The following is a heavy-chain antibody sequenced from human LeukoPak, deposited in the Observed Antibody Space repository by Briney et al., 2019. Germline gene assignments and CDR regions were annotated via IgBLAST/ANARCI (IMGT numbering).Heavy chain of an antibody. D-gene: IGHD6-13*01. CDR1: GFTFSSYS. Sequence: GGSLRLSCAASGFTFSSYSMNWVRQAPGKGLEWVAVISYDGSNKYYADSVKGRFTISRDNSKNTLYLQMNSLRAEDTAVYYCARGRAARYFDYWGQGTLVTVSS. V-gene: IGHV3-30*03. CDR2: ISYDGSNK. CDR3: ARGRAARYFDY. J-gene: IGHJ4*02.